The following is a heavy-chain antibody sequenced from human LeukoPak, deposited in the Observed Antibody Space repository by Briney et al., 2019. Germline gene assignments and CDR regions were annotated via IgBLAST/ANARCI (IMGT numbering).Heavy chain of an antibody. CDR2: FDPEDGET. D-gene: IGHD3-10*01. CDR3: ATALITMIWGQGCFDP. J-gene: IGHJ5*02. CDR1: GHTLSELS. Sequence: ASVKVSCKVSGHTLSELSMHWVRQAPGKGLEWMGGFDPEDGETIYAQKFQGTVIMTEDSSTDTAYMELSSLTSEDTAVYYCATALITMIWGQGCFDPWGQGTLVTVSS. V-gene: IGHV1-24*01.